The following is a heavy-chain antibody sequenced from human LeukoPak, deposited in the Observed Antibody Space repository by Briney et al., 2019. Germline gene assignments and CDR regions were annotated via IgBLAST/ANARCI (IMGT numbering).Heavy chain of an antibody. CDR1: GFTFSSYS. CDR2: ISSSSSTI. Sequence: GGSLRLSCAASGFTFSSYSMNWVRQAPGKGLEWVSYISSSSSTIYYADSVKGRFTISRDNAKNSLYLQVNSLRAEDTAVYYCARTLGYCSSTSCNYYMDVWGKGTTVTVSS. J-gene: IGHJ6*03. D-gene: IGHD2-2*01. CDR3: ARTLGYCSSTSCNYYMDV. V-gene: IGHV3-48*01.